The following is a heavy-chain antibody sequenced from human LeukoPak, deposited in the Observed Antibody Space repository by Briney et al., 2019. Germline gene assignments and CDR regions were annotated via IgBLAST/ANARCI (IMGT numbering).Heavy chain of an antibody. CDR3: ASRYYYGSGSYYWAFGY. CDR1: GGSFSGYY. Sequence: SETLSLTCAVYGGSFSGYYWSYIRQPPGKGLEWIGEINHSGSTNYNPSLKSRVTISVDTSKNQFSLNLSSVTAADTAVYYCASRYYYGSGSYYWAFGYWGQGTLVTVSS. V-gene: IGHV4-34*01. CDR2: INHSGST. J-gene: IGHJ4*02. D-gene: IGHD3-10*01.